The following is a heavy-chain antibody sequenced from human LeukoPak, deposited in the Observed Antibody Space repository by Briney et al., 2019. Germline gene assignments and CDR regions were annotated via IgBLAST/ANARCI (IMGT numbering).Heavy chain of an antibody. D-gene: IGHD2-15*01. CDR1: GYSISSGYY. Sequence: SETLSLTCTVSGYSISSGYYWGWIRQPPGKGLEWIGSIYHSGSTYYNPSLKSRVTISVDTSKNQFSLKLSSVTAADTAVYYCAGLLGVAANYFDYWGQGTLVTVSS. J-gene: IGHJ4*02. CDR3: AGLLGVAANYFDY. CDR2: IYHSGST. V-gene: IGHV4-38-2*02.